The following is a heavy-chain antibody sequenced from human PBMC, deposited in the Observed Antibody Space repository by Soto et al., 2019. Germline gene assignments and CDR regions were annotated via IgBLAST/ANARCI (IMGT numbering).Heavy chain of an antibody. CDR3: ARSQGSSTSLEIYYYYYYGMDV. V-gene: IGHV1-69*01. Sequence: QVQLVQSGAEVKKPGSSVKVSCKASGGTFSSYALSWVRQAPGQGLEWMGGIIPISGTANYAQKFQGRVTITADESTSTAYMELSSLRSEDTAVYYCARSQGSSTSLEIYYYYYYGMDVWGQGTTVTVSS. J-gene: IGHJ6*02. CDR1: GGTFSSYA. D-gene: IGHD2-2*01. CDR2: IIPISGTA.